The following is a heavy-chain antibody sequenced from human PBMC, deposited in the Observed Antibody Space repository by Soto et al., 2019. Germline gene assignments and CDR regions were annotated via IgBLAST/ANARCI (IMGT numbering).Heavy chain of an antibody. J-gene: IGHJ4*02. CDR2: INHSGST. V-gene: IGHV4-34*01. D-gene: IGHD2-15*01. CDR3: PNRRPYCRGGSCSAFRY. Sequence: WETLSLTCAVYGGSFSGYYWSWIRQPPGKGLEWIGEINHSGSTNYNPSLKSRVTISVDTSKNQFSLKLSSVTAADTAVYYCPNRRPYCRGGSCSAFRYWGPRTLVTVS. CDR1: GGSFSGYY.